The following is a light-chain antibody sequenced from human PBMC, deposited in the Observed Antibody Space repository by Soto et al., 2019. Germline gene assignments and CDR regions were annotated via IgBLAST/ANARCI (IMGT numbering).Light chain of an antibody. J-gene: IGLJ3*02. CDR1: SDAGSYNL. Sequence: QSALTQPASVSGSAGQSITISCTGTSDAGSYNLVSWYQQHPGQAPKLIIYEGSKRPPGVSNRFSASKSANTASLTISGLLAEDDADYYCCSYAVITTTWMFGGGTKLTVL. CDR2: EGS. CDR3: CSYAVITTTWM. V-gene: IGLV2-23*01.